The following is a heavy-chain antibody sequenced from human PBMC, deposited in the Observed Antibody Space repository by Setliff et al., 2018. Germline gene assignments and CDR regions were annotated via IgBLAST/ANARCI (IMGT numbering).Heavy chain of an antibody. V-gene: IGHV4-59*01. CDR2: IHYSGST. CDR3: ARRGVLILPDAFDV. Sequence: SCTVSGDSISGDYWSWIRQPPGKGLEWIGFIHYSGSTNYNPSLKSRVTISLDTPKNQFSLRLSSVTAADTAVYYCARRGVLILPDAFDVWGQGTVVTVS. D-gene: IGHD3-3*01. J-gene: IGHJ3*01. CDR1: GDSISGDY.